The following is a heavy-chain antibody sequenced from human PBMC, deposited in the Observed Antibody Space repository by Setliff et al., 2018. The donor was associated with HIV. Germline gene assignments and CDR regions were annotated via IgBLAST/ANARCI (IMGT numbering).Heavy chain of an antibody. D-gene: IGHD4-4*01. Sequence: HPGGSLRLSCAASGFTFSSYSMDWVRQAPGKGLEWVANIKQDGSEKYYVDSVKGRFTISRDNAKNSLYLQMNSLRAEDTAVYYCARDDYMLYSYYYGMDVWGQGTTVTVSS. V-gene: IGHV3-7*01. CDR1: GFTFSSYS. CDR2: IKQDGSEK. CDR3: ARDDYMLYSYYYGMDV. J-gene: IGHJ6*02.